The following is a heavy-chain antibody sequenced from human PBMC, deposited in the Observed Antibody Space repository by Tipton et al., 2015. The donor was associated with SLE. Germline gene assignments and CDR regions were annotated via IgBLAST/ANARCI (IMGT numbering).Heavy chain of an antibody. CDR1: GYSISSGYY. CDR3: ASDFDYSTSGWFDP. CDR2: IYHSGST. Sequence: TLSLTCAVSGYSISSGYYWGWIRQPPGKGLEWIGSIYHSGSTYYNPSLKSRVTISVDTSKNQFSLKLSSVTAADTAVYYCASDFDYSTSGWFDPWGQGTLVTVSS. V-gene: IGHV4-38-2*01. D-gene: IGHD4-11*01. J-gene: IGHJ5*02.